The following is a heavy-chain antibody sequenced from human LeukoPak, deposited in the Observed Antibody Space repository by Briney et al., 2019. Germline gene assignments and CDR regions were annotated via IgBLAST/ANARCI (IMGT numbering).Heavy chain of an antibody. CDR2: MYSGGTT. CDR3: ARDNREQQLVPPTFDY. J-gene: IGHJ4*02. Sequence: GGSLRLSCAASGFTVSTNSMNWVRQAPGKGLEWVSVMYSGGTTYYTDSVKGRFTMSRDNSKNTLFLQMSSLRAEDTAVYYCARDNREQQLVPPTFDYWGQGTLVTVSS. V-gene: IGHV3-53*01. D-gene: IGHD6-13*01. CDR1: GFTVSTNS.